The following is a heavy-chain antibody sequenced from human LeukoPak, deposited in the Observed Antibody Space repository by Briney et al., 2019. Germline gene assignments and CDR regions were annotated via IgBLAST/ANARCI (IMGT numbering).Heavy chain of an antibody. CDR2: ISYDGSNK. V-gene: IGHV3-30-3*01. J-gene: IGHJ4*02. CDR3: ASPPGIAAAGPAFDY. D-gene: IGHD6-13*01. CDR1: GFTFSSYA. Sequence: GGSLRPSCAASGFTFSSYAMHWVRQAPGKGLEWVAVISYDGSNKYYADSVKGRFTISRDNSKNTLYLQMNSLRAEDTAVYYRASPPGIAAAGPAFDYWGQGTLVTVSS.